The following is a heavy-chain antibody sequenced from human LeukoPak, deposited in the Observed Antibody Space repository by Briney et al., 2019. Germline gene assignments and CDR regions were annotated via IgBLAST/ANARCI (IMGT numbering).Heavy chain of an antibody. V-gene: IGHV3-74*01. J-gene: IGHJ4*02. D-gene: IGHD3-9*01. CDR2: INSDGSST. CDR3: ARLATGNIL. CDR1: GFTFSNYW. Sequence: PGGSPRLSCAASGFTFSNYWMYWVRQAPGKGLVWVSRINSDGSSTIYADSVKGRFTISRDNAKNTLYLQMNSLRAEDTAVYYCARLATGNILWGQGTLVTVSS.